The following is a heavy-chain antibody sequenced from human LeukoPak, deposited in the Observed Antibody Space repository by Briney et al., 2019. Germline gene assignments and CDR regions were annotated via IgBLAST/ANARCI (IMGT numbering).Heavy chain of an antibody. CDR2: MNPNSGNT. CDR1: GYTFTSYD. V-gene: IGHV1-8*01. D-gene: IGHD3-3*01. J-gene: IGHJ5*02. Sequence: RASVKVSCKASGYTFTSYDINWVRQATGQGLEWMGWMNPNSGNTGYAQKFQGRVTMTRNTSKSTAYMELSSLRSEDTAVYYCARGAFYYDFWSGYPLNDNWFDPWGQGTLVTVSS. CDR3: ARGAFYYDFWSGYPLNDNWFDP.